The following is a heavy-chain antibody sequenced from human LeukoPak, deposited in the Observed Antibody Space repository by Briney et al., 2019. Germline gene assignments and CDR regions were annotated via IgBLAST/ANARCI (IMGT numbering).Heavy chain of an antibody. CDR3: ASDNGYNGYHFDY. V-gene: IGHV3-21*01. Sequence: GGSLRLSCVASGFTFSSYTMNWVRQAPGKGLEWVSSISSSSSYIYYADSVKGRFTISRDNAKNSLYLQMNSLRAEDTAVYYCASDNGYNGYHFDYWGQGTLVTVSS. J-gene: IGHJ4*02. CDR2: ISSSSSYI. CDR1: GFTFSSYT. D-gene: IGHD5-12*01.